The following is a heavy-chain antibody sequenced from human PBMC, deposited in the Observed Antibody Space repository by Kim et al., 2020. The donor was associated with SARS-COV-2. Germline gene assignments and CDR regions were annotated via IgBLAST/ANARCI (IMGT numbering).Heavy chain of an antibody. D-gene: IGHD6-13*01. Sequence: GGSLRLSCAASGFTFSSYAMTWVRQAPGKGLEWVSAISGSGYNTYYADSVRCRFTISRDSSQNTVFLQVTSLRDDDTAVYYCAKDRAAAAGTGQFDYWG. CDR2: ISGSGYNT. J-gene: IGHJ4*01. V-gene: IGHV3-23*01. CDR3: AKDRAAAAGTGQFDY. CDR1: GFTFSSYA.